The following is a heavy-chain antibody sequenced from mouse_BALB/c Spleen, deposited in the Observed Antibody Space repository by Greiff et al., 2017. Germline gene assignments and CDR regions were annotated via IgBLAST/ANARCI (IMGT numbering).Heavy chain of an antibody. J-gene: IGHJ3*01. CDR3: ARGDLSFAY. V-gene: IGHV5-6-5*01. CDR1: GFTFSSYA. CDR2: ISSGGST. Sequence: EVMLVESGGGLVKPGGSLKLSCAASGFTFSSYAMSWVRQTPEKRLEWVASISSGGSTYYPDSVKGRFTISRDNARNILYLQMSSLRSEDTAMYYCARGDLSFAYWGQGTLVTVSA. D-gene: IGHD2-3*01.